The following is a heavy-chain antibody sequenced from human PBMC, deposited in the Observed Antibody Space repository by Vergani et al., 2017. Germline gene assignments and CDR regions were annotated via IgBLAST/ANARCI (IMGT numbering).Heavy chain of an antibody. V-gene: IGHV3-30-3*01. J-gene: IGHJ4*02. CDR2: ISYDGSNK. D-gene: IGHD6-13*01. CDR1: GFTFSSYA. CDR3: AETLGYSKY. Sequence: QVQLVESGGGVVQPGRSLRLSCAASGFTFSSYAMHWVRQAPGKGLEWVAVISYDGSNKYYADSVKGRFTISRDNSTNTLYLQMNSLRAEDTAVYYCAETLGYSKYWGQGTLVTVSS.